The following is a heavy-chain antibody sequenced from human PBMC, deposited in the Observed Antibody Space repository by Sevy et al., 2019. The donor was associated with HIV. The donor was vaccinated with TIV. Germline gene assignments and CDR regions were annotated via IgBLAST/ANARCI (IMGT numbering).Heavy chain of an antibody. V-gene: IGHV4-4*02. J-gene: IGHJ4*02. CDR2: VYHTGAT. CDR1: GDSISSTNW. D-gene: IGHD2-21*01. CDR3: ARKLIVRTYDF. Sequence: SETLSLTCTVSGDSISSTNWWSWVRQSPGQGLEWIGEVYHTGATHYSPSFKSRVIISVDKSKNQVSLTLTSLTVADTAIYYCARKLIVRTYDFWGPGRLVTASS.